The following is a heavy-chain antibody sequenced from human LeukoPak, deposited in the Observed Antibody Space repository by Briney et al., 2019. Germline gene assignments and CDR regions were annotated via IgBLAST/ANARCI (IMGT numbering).Heavy chain of an antibody. Sequence: SETLSLTCTVSGGSISSSSYYWGWIRQPPGKGLEWIGSIYTSGSTNYNYNPSLKSRVTMSVDTSKNQISLKLSSVTAADTAVYYCARAPTGVGATLFDYWGQGTLVTVSS. CDR3: ARAPTGVGATLFDY. D-gene: IGHD1-26*01. CDR2: IYTSGST. V-gene: IGHV4-39*07. CDR1: GGSISSSSYY. J-gene: IGHJ4*02.